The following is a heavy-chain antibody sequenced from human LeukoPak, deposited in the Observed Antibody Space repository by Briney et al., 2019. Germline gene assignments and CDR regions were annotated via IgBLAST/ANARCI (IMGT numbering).Heavy chain of an antibody. CDR2: ISGGGEST. CDR1: GFTFSSYA. J-gene: IGHJ4*02. CDR3: AQGEGGYCSSSSCSTYFDY. Sequence: GGSLRLSCAASGFTFSSYAMNWVRQAPGKGLEWVSAISGGGESTYNADSVKGRFIISRDNSKNTLYLQMNSLRAEDTAVYYCAQGEGGYCSSSSCSTYFDYWGQGTLVTVSS. D-gene: IGHD2-15*01. V-gene: IGHV3-23*01.